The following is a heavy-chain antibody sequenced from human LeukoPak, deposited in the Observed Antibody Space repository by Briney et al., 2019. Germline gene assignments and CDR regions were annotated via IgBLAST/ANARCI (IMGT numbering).Heavy chain of an antibody. D-gene: IGHD3-10*01. CDR2: MYYSGNT. Sequence: PSETLSLTCTVSGGSISSSSYYWGWIRQPPGKGLEWIGSMYYSGNTYYNPSLKSRVTISVDTSKNQFSLKLSSVTAADTAVYYCASHQPSRGRPGSAITDDYWGQGTLVTVSS. J-gene: IGHJ4*02. CDR3: ASHQPSRGRPGSAITDDY. V-gene: IGHV4-39*01. CDR1: GGSISSSSYY.